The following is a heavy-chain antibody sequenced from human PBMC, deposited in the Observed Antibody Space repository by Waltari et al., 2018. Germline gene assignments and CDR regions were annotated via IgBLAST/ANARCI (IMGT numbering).Heavy chain of an antibody. V-gene: IGHV4-38-2*02. CDR3: VRDLGGSGNSWFDA. J-gene: IGHJ5*02. Sequence: QVQLQESGPGLARPSETLSLTCVVSSYSIRSGYFWGWIRQPPGTGLEWIGSISHSGKTYYNPSLQSRLSLSVDTSKNQFALKVTSVTAADTAIYYCVRDLGGSGNSWFDAWGQGTLVTVSS. CDR2: ISHSGKT. D-gene: IGHD3-10*01. CDR1: SYSIRSGYF.